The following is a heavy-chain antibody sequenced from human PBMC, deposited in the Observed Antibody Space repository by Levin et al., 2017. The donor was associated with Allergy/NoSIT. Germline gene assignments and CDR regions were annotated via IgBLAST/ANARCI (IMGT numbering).Heavy chain of an antibody. Sequence: KVSCKGSGYSFTSYWIGWVRQMPGKGLEWMGIIYPGDSDTRYSPSFQGQVTISADKSISTAYLQWSSLKASDTAMYYCARLPYCGGDCFLDYFDYWGQGTLVTVSS. V-gene: IGHV5-51*01. CDR1: GYSFTSYW. D-gene: IGHD2-21*02. CDR3: ARLPYCGGDCFLDYFDY. CDR2: IYPGDSDT. J-gene: IGHJ4*02.